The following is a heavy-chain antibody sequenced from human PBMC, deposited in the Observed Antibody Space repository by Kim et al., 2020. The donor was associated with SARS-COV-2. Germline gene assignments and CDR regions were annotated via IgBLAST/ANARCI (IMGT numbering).Heavy chain of an antibody. CDR1: GFTFDGYC. D-gene: IGHD3-16*01. V-gene: IGHV3-7*03. Sequence: GSLRLSCAVSGFTFDGYCMNWVRQAPGKGLEWVANIKEDGSETFHVDSVKGRFTMSRDDAKNSVYLQMNSLRADDTAIYYCARGRGIAIWGQGTRVTVSS. CDR3: ARGRGIAI. J-gene: IGHJ3*02. CDR2: IKEDGSET.